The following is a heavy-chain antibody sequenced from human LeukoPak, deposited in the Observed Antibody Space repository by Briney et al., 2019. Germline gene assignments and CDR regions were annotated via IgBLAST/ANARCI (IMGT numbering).Heavy chain of an antibody. CDR1: GGSISSSSYY. Sequence: PSETLSLTCTVSGGSISSSSYYWGWIRQPPGKGLEWIGNIYYSGSTYYNPSLKSRVSISVDTSKNQFSLSLNSLTAADTAVYYCARGSYPGWYNGEFDYWGQGTLVTVSS. CDR3: ARGSYPGWYNGEFDY. J-gene: IGHJ4*02. D-gene: IGHD6-19*01. V-gene: IGHV4-39*07. CDR2: IYYSGST.